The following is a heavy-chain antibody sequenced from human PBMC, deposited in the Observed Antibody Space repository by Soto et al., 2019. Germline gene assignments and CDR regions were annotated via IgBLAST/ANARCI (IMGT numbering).Heavy chain of an antibody. D-gene: IGHD5-12*01. Sequence: ASVKVSCKASGYTFTSYAMHWVRQAPGQRLEWMGWINAGNGNTKYSQKFQGRVTMTMDTTTDTAYMELRSLRSDDTAVYYCARDVVDIEMVLDYYGLDVWGQGTTVTVSS. J-gene: IGHJ6*02. V-gene: IGHV1-3*01. CDR1: GYTFTSYA. CDR3: ARDVVDIEMVLDYYGLDV. CDR2: INAGNGNT.